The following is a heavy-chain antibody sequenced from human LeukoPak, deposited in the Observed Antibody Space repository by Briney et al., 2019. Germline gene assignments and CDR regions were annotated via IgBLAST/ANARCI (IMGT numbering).Heavy chain of an antibody. J-gene: IGHJ6*03. CDR3: ARHPRYFDALTRRDYYYYMDV. CDR2: IYPGDSDT. Sequence: GESLQISCKGSGYTFTNYWIGWVRQMPGKGLEWMGIIYPGDSDTRYSPSFQGQVTISADKSISTAYVQWSSLKASDTAMYYCARHPRYFDALTRRDYYYYMDVWGKGTTVTVSS. CDR1: GYTFTNYW. V-gene: IGHV5-51*01. D-gene: IGHD3-9*01.